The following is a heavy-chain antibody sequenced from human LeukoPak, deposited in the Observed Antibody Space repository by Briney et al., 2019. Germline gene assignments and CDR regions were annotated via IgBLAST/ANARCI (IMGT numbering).Heavy chain of an antibody. D-gene: IGHD3-22*01. Sequence: PSETLSLTCTVSGGSISSYYWSWIRQPPGKGLEWIGYIYYSGSTNYNPSLKSRVTISVDTSKNQFSLKLSSVTAADTAVYYCARLDYYDSSGYGIWGQGTMVTVSS. CDR1: GGSISSYY. V-gene: IGHV4-59*08. J-gene: IGHJ3*02. CDR3: ARLDYYDSSGYGI. CDR2: IYYSGST.